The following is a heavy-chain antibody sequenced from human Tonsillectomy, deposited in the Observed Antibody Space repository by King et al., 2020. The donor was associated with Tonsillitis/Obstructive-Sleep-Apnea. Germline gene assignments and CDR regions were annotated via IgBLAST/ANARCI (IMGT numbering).Heavy chain of an antibody. CDR2: IFSNDEK. J-gene: IGHJ3*02. D-gene: IGHD3-10*01. CDR3: ARMEENYYGSGSYKGDAFDI. Sequence: FTLKESGPVLVKPTETLTLTCTVSGFSLSNARMGVSWIRQPPGKALEWLAHIFSNDEKSYSTSLKSRLTISKDTSKSQVVLTMTNMDPVDTATYYCARMEENYYGSGSYKGDAFDIWGQGTMVTVSS. V-gene: IGHV2-26*01. CDR1: GFSLSNARMG.